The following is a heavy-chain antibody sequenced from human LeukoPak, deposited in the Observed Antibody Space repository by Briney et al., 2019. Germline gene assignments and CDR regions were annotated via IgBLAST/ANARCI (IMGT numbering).Heavy chain of an antibody. J-gene: IGHJ4*02. CDR2: IYHSGST. D-gene: IGHD3-10*01. V-gene: IGHV4-38-2*02. Sequence: SETLSLTCTVSGYSISSGYYWGWIRQPPGKGLEWIGSIYHSGSTYHNPSLKSRVTISVDTSKNQFSLKLSSVTAADTAVYYCARDLLTMVRGVTGAIFDYWGQGTLVTVSS. CDR3: ARDLLTMVRGVTGAIFDY. CDR1: GYSISSGYY.